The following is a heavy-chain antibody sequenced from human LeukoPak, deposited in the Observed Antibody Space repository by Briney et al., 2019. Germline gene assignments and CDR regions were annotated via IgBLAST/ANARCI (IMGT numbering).Heavy chain of an antibody. V-gene: IGHV4-34*01. CDR2: INHSGST. CDR1: GGSFRGYY. D-gene: IGHD3-22*01. CDR3: ARAVPRYYSSGYHVYIDY. J-gene: IGHJ4*02. Sequence: PSETLSLTCAVYGGSFRGYYWSWIRQPPGKGLEWIGEINHSGSTNFNPSLNSRRTISVDTSNNQFSLKLSSVTAADTAVYYCARAVPRYYSSGYHVYIDYWGQGTLVTVSS.